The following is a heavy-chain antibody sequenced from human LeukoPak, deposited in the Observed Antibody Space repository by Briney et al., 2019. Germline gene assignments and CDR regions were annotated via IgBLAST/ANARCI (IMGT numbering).Heavy chain of an antibody. CDR2: LWFGGSIT. CDR1: GFTLSSFG. Sequence: GGSLRLSCAASGFTLSSFGMHWVRQAPGKGLEWVSVLWFGGSITFYADSVKGRFTISRDNSKNTLYLQMNSLRAEDTAVYYCAKYTSNYGYCSSTSCSYFDYWGQGTLVTVSS. J-gene: IGHJ4*02. V-gene: IGHV3-33*06. CDR3: AKYTSNYGYCSSTSCSYFDY. D-gene: IGHD2-2*01.